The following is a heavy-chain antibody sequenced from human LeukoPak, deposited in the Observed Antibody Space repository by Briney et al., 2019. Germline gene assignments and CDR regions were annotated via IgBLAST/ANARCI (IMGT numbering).Heavy chain of an antibody. J-gene: IGHJ4*02. CDR2: IKQDGSEK. D-gene: IGHD3-22*01. CDR1: GFTFSSYW. Sequence: PGGSLRLSCAASGFTFSSYWMSWVRQAPGKGLEWVANIKQDGSEKYYVDSVKGRFTISRDNAKNSLYLQMNSLRAEDTAVYYCARVSYDSSGYSGLDYWGQGTLVTASS. V-gene: IGHV3-7*01. CDR3: ARVSYDSSGYSGLDY.